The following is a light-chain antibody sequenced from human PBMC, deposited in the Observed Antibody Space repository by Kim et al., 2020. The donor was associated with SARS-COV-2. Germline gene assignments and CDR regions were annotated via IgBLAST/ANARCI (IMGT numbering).Light chain of an antibody. CDR2: DTS. CDR3: QQRSNWPFT. V-gene: IGKV3-11*01. J-gene: IGKJ3*01. CDR1: HRLTTC. Sequence: LRPETSATLSVRASHRLTTCLAWYQQKPGQAPRPLIYDTSNRATGIPARFSGSGSGTDFTLTISSLEPEDFAVYYCQQRSNWPFTFGPGTKVDIK.